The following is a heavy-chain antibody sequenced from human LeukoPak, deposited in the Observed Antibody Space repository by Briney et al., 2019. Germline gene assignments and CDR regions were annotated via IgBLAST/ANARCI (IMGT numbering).Heavy chain of an antibody. D-gene: IGHD2-2*01. CDR3: ARSLSTAGIDY. CDR1: GYSISSGRY. Sequence: PSETLSLTCTVSGYSISSGRYWGWIRQPPGKGLEWIGSVFHSGSTYYNPSLKSRVTISVDTSKNQFSQNLRSVTDADTAMYFSARSLSTAGIDYWGQGTLVTVSS. CDR2: VFHSGST. J-gene: IGHJ4*02. V-gene: IGHV4-38-2*02.